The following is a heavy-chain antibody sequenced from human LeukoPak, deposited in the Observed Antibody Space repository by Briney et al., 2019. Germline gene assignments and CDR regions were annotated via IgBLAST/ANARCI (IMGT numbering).Heavy chain of an antibody. J-gene: IGHJ5*02. CDR1: GYSISSGYY. Sequence: PSETLSLTCTVSGYSISSGYYWGWIRQPPGKGLEWIGSIYHSGSTYYNPSLKSRVTISVDTSKNQFSLKLSSVTAADTAVYYCARGVSGNWFDHWGQGILVTVSS. D-gene: IGHD3-10*01. V-gene: IGHV4-38-2*02. CDR3: ARGVSGNWFDH. CDR2: IYHSGST.